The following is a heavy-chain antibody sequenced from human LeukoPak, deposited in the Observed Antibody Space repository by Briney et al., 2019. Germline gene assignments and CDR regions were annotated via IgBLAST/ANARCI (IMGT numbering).Heavy chain of an antibody. J-gene: IGHJ4*02. Sequence: PGGSLRLSCAASGFTVSSNYMSWVRQAPGKGLEWVSVIYSGGSTYYADSVKGRFTISRDNSKNTLYLQMNSLRAEDTAVYYCAKPRRLLWFGELARWRQGTLVTVSS. CDR2: IYSGGST. D-gene: IGHD3-10*01. CDR1: GFTVSSNY. CDR3: AKPRRLLWFGELAR. V-gene: IGHV3-53*01.